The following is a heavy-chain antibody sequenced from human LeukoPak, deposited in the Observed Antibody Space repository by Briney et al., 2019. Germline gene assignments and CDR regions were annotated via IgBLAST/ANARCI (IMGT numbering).Heavy chain of an antibody. V-gene: IGHV3-30*04. CDR1: GFTFSSYA. J-gene: IGHJ4*02. Sequence: GGSLRLSCAASGFTFSSYAMHWVRQAPGKGLEWVAIISYDGSNKDYADPAKGRFTISRDNSKNTLNLQMNSLRGEDTAVYYCAKGVVNHFDYWGQGTLVTVSS. CDR3: AKGVVNHFDY. D-gene: IGHD4-23*01. CDR2: ISYDGSNK.